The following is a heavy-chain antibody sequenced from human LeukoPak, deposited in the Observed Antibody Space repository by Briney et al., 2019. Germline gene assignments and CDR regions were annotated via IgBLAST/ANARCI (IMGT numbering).Heavy chain of an antibody. Sequence: SETLSLTCAVYGGSFSGYYWSWIRQPPGKGLEWIGEINHSGSTNYNPSLKSRVTISVDTSKNQFSLKLSSVTAADTAVYYCARDAYSYNWFDPWGQGTLVTVSS. J-gene: IGHJ5*02. CDR2: INHSGST. V-gene: IGHV4-34*01. CDR3: ARDAYSYNWFDP. CDR1: GGSFSGYY. D-gene: IGHD2-15*01.